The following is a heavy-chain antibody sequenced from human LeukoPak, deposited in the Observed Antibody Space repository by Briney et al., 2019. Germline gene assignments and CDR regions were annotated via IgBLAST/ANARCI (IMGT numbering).Heavy chain of an antibody. CDR2: IYYSGST. Sequence: SETLSLTCTVSGGSISSYYWSWIRQPPGKGLEWIGYIYYSGSTNYNPSLKSRVTISVDTSKNQFSPKLSSVTAADTAVYYCARRHTYYYDSSGYPLDAFDIWGQGTMVTVSS. V-gene: IGHV4-59*01. CDR1: GGSISSYY. CDR3: ARRHTYYYDSSGYPLDAFDI. D-gene: IGHD3-22*01. J-gene: IGHJ3*02.